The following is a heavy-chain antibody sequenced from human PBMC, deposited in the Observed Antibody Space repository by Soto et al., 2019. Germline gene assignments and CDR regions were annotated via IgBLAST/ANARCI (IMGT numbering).Heavy chain of an antibody. CDR2: VNAANGQT. Sequence: ASVKVSCKASGYTFTTYAIQWLRQAPGERLEWMGWVNAANGQTKYSQKFQGRVTITGDTSATTAYMGLSSLTSEDTAVYYCAREVRGTSVLGYWGQGTLVTVS. CDR1: GYTFTTYA. CDR3: AREVRGTSVLGY. D-gene: IGHD2-8*01. J-gene: IGHJ4*02. V-gene: IGHV1-3*01.